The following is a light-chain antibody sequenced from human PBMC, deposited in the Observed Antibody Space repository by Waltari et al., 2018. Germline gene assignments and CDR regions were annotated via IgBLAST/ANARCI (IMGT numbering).Light chain of an antibody. CDR2: AAS. CDR1: QTISRY. Sequence: DIQMTQSPSSLSASVGDRVTITCRASQTISRYLNWYQQKLGKATNLLIYAASSLQSGVPSRFSGSGSGRDFTLIITSLQPEDFATYYCQQSYSFTRTFGQGTKVEIK. V-gene: IGKV1-39*01. CDR3: QQSYSFTRT. J-gene: IGKJ1*01.